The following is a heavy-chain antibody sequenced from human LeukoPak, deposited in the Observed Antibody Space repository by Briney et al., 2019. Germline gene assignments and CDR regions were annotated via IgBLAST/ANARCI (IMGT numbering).Heavy chain of an antibody. CDR1: GGSISSGGYS. V-gene: IGHV4-30-2*01. CDR2: IYHSGST. D-gene: IGHD5-18*01. J-gene: IGHJ4*02. CDR3: ARGGSSGYNYG. Sequence: SVTPSLTCAVSGGSISSGGYSWSWIRQPPGKGLEWIGYIYHSGSTYYNPSLENRVTISEDTARNQISLKVTSVTTADTATYYCARGGSSGYNYGWGQGILVTVSS.